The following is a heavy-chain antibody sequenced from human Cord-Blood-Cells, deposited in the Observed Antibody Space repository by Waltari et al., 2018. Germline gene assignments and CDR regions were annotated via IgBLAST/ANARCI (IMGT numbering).Heavy chain of an antibody. D-gene: IGHD2-2*01. J-gene: IGHJ3*02. CDR2: INAGNGNT. Sequence: QVQLVQSGAEVKKPGASVKVSCKASGYTFTSYAMQWVRQAPGQRLEWMGWINAGNGNTKYSQKFQGRVTITRDTSASTAYMELSSLRSEDTAVYYCARDGGQYCSSTSCYYDAFDIWGQGTMVTVSS. CDR3: ARDGGQYCSSTSCYYDAFDI. V-gene: IGHV1-3*01. CDR1: GYTFTSYA.